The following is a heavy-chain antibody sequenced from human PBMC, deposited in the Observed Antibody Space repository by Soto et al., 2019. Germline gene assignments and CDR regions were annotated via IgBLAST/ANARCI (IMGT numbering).Heavy chain of an antibody. CDR2: MSPNSGYT. J-gene: IGHJ4*02. V-gene: IGHV1-8*01. CDR1: GYTFTSYD. CDR3: ARGVNDFGVVTLDY. D-gene: IGHD3-3*01. Sequence: QVELVQSGAEVKKPGASVKVSCKASGYTFTSYDINWVRQATGQGLEWMGWMSPNSGYTGCAQKFQGRVTMTRNTSISTAYMELSSLRSGDTAVYYCARGVNDFGVVTLDYWGQGALVTVSS.